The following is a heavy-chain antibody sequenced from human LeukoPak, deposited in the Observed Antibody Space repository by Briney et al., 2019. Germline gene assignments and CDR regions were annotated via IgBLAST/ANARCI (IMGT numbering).Heavy chain of an antibody. J-gene: IGHJ3*02. CDR1: GFTFSRFW. D-gene: IGHD3-16*01. CDR2: IDQSGGRN. CDR3: ARDVEGGTFDI. V-gene: IGHV3-7*05. Sequence: GGSLRLSCAASGFTFSRFWMNWVRQAPGRGLEWVANIDQSGGRNNYVDSVKGRFTISRDNAKNSLFLEMSRLRADDTAVYSCARDVEGGTFDIWGQGTTVTVSS.